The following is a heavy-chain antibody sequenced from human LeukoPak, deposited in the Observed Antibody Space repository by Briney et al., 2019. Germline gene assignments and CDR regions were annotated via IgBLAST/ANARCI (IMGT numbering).Heavy chain of an antibody. V-gene: IGHV5-51*01. Sequence: GESLKISCKNSANSFTSHWIGWVRQMPGKGLEWMGIIYPGDSDTRYSPSFQGQVTISADKSISTAYLQWNSLKASDTAMYYCARKSGRAFDIWGQGTMVTVSS. CDR1: ANSFTSHW. J-gene: IGHJ3*02. CDR3: ARKSGRAFDI. D-gene: IGHD2-15*01. CDR2: IYPGDSDT.